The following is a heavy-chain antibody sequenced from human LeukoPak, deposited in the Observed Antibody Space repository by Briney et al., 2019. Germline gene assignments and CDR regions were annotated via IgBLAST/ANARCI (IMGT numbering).Heavy chain of an antibody. CDR3: LGYYSGSPN. CDR2: ISSDGRTT. Sequence: GSLRLSCSASGFTFSYNWMHWVRQAPGKWLVWVSRISSDGRTTHYADSVKGRFTISRVSAKNTLFLQMNDLRAEDTAVYYCLGYYSGSPNWGQGTMVTVSS. J-gene: IGHJ4*02. D-gene: IGHD3-10*01. V-gene: IGHV3-74*01. CDR1: GFTFSYNW.